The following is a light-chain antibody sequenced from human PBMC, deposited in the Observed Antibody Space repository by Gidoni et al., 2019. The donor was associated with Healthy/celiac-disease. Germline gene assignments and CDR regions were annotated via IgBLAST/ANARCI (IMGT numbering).Light chain of an antibody. CDR3: QSYDSSLRGSRV. CDR1: SSNIGAGYA. V-gene: IGLV1-40*01. Sequence: QSVLPQQPSVSGAPGQRVTISGTGSSSNIGAGYAVHWYQQLPGTAPKLLIYGNSNRPSGVPDRFSGSKSGTSASLAITGLQAEDVADYYCQSYDSSLRGSRVFGGGTKLTVL. CDR2: GNS. J-gene: IGLJ3*02.